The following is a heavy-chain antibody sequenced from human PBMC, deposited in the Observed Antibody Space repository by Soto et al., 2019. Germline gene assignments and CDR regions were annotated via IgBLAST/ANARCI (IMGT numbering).Heavy chain of an antibody. D-gene: IGHD1-26*01. CDR1: GFTFSSYA. V-gene: IGHV3-30-3*01. CDR3: ARGGSGSYPFRDGWFDP. CDR2: ISYDGSNK. Sequence: GGSLGLSCPAAGFTFSSYAMHWVRQAPGKGLEWVAVISYDGSNKYYADSVKGRFTISRDNSKNTLYLQMNSLRAEDTAVYYCARGGSGSYPFRDGWFDPWGQGTLVSVSS. J-gene: IGHJ5*02.